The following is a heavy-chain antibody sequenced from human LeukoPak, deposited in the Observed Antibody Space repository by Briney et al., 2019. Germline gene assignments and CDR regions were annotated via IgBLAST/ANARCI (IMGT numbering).Heavy chain of an antibody. V-gene: IGHV3-30-3*01. J-gene: IGHJ4*02. Sequence: PGRSLRLSCAASGFTFSSYAMNWVRQAPGKGLEWVAIISYDGTNKYYADSVKGRFTISRDNSKNTLYLQMNSLRAEDTAVYYCARDSYSSGWFDYWGQGTLVTVSS. CDR1: GFTFSSYA. CDR2: ISYDGTNK. CDR3: ARDSYSSGWFDY. D-gene: IGHD6-19*01.